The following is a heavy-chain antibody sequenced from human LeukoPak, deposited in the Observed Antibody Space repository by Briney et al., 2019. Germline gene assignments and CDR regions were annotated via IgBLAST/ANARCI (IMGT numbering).Heavy chain of an antibody. J-gene: IGHJ4*02. D-gene: IGHD3-22*01. Sequence: PGRSLRLSCAASGFTFSSYGMHWVRQAPGKGLEWVSYISSSGSTIYYADSVKGRFTISRDNAKNSLYLQMNSLRAEDTAVYYCASALDYYDSREAPSVWGQGTLVTVSS. CDR3: ASALDYYDSREAPSV. CDR1: GFTFSSYG. V-gene: IGHV3-48*04. CDR2: ISSSGSTI.